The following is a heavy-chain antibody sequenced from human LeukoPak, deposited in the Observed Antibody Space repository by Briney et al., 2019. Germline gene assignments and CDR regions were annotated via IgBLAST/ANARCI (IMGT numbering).Heavy chain of an antibody. CDR3: ASSGPLFGPDRNYYYGMDV. Sequence: GRSLRLFCGVSGFIFSSYGKHWAREARGKGVEWVAVIWYDGSNKYYVDSVKGRFTISRDNSKNTLYLQMNSLRAEDTAVYYCASSGPLFGPDRNYYYGMDVWGKGTTVTVSS. CDR1: GFIFSSYG. J-gene: IGHJ6*04. V-gene: IGHV3-33*01. CDR2: IWYDGSNK. D-gene: IGHD3-10*02.